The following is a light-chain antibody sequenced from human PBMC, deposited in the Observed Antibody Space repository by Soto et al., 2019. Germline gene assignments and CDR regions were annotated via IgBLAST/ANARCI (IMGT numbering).Light chain of an antibody. J-gene: IGKJ3*01. CDR1: QSVSSY. Sequence: EIVLTQSPATLSLSPGERATLSCRASQSVSSYLAWYQQKPGHAPRRLIYDASNRAAGIPARFSGSGSGTDFTLTISSLEPEDFAVYYCQQRSSWPPFTFGPGTKVDIK. V-gene: IGKV3-11*01. CDR2: DAS. CDR3: QQRSSWPPFT.